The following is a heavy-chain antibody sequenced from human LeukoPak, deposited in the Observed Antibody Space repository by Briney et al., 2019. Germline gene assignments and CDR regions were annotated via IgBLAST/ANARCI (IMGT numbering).Heavy chain of an antibody. V-gene: IGHV1-46*01. D-gene: IGHD3-3*01. CDR3: AKGTLGTIFGVVIAPPPMDV. Sequence: ASVKVSCKASGYTFTSYYMHWVRQAPGQGLEWMGVINPSGGSTSYAQKFQGRVTMTRDTSTSTVYMELSSLRSEDTAVYYCAKGTLGTIFGVVIAPPPMDVWGQGTTVTVSS. J-gene: IGHJ6*02. CDR1: GYTFTSYY. CDR2: INPSGGST.